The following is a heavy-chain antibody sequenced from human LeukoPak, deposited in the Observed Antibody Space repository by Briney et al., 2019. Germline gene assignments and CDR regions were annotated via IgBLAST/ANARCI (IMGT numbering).Heavy chain of an antibody. CDR2: IRSSSET. J-gene: IGHJ5*02. CDR3: ARDAGNSGYGCDL. CDR1: GFTFSDYW. V-gene: IGHV3-48*01. D-gene: IGHD5-12*01. Sequence: QAGGSLRLSCAASGFTFSDYWMNWVRQAPGKGLEWVSHIRSSSETFYADSVKGRFTISRDNARNSLYLQMNNLRGEDTAIYYCARDAGNSGYGCDLWGQGTLVTVSS.